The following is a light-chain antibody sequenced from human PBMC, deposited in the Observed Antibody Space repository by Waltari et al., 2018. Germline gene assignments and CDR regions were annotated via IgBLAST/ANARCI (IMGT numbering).Light chain of an antibody. V-gene: IGKV1-39*01. CDR2: ATS. Sequence: DIQMTQSPSSLSASVVERVAITCRAIQSISTYLNWYQQIPGKAPKLLIYATSNLQSGVPSSFSGSGSGTHFTLTISSLQPEDFSIYYCQQSYTSPWTFGQGTRVEIK. CDR1: QSISTY. J-gene: IGKJ1*01. CDR3: QQSYTSPWT.